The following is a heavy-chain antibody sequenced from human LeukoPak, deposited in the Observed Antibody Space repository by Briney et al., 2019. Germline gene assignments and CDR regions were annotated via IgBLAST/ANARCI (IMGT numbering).Heavy chain of an antibody. V-gene: IGHV1-18*01. CDR3: ARRGLGSGWRKVDY. J-gene: IGHJ4*02. CDR2: ISAYNGNT. CDR1: GYTFTSYG. Sequence: VASVKVSCKASGYTFTSYGISWVRQAPGQGLEWMGWISAYNGNTNYAQKLQGRVTMTTGTSTSTAYMELRSLRSDDTAVYYCARRGLGSGWRKVDYWGQGTLVTVSS. D-gene: IGHD6-19*01.